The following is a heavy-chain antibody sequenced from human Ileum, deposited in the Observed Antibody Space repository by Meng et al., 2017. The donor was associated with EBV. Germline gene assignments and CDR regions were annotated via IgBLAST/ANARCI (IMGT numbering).Heavy chain of an antibody. CDR3: ARDPSNTSGRYAYFDY. V-gene: IGHV1-18*01. D-gene: IGHD6-19*01. CDR1: GYTFTNHG. J-gene: IGHJ4*02. CDR2: ISCYNGDT. Sequence: QLQLVQSGAEVKKPGASVRVSCKASGYTFTNHGISWIRQAPGQGLEWMGWISCYNGDTNYAQKLQGRVTMTTDTSTNTAYMDLRGLRSDDTAVYYCARDPSNTSGRYAYFDYWGQGTLVTVSS.